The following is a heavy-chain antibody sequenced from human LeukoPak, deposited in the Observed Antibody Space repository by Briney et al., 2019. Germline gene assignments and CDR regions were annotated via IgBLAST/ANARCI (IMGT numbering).Heavy chain of an antibody. V-gene: IGHV1-8*01. CDR2: MNPNSGNT. CDR1: GYTVTTYD. CDR3: ARDPSISGGPATFDV. J-gene: IGHJ3*01. D-gene: IGHD3-3*02. Sequence: APVKVSGNPSGYTVTTYDINWGRQAAGQGREGMGWMNPNSGNTGYAQKFQGRVTMTSDTSKSTAYMELSSLRSEATAVPYCARDPSISGGPATFDVWGQGTMITASS.